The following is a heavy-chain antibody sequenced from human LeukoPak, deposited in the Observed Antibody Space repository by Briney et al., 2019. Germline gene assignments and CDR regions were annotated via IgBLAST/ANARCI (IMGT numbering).Heavy chain of an antibody. D-gene: IGHD3-3*01. CDR2: IYYSGST. Sequence: SEILSLTCTVSGGSISSYYWSWIRQPPGKGLEWIGYIYYSGSTNYNPSLKSRVTISVDTSKNQFSLKLSSVTAADTAVYYCARLDKWSQRNNWFDPWGQGTLVTVSS. J-gene: IGHJ5*02. CDR3: ARLDKWSQRNNWFDP. V-gene: IGHV4-59*08. CDR1: GGSISSYY.